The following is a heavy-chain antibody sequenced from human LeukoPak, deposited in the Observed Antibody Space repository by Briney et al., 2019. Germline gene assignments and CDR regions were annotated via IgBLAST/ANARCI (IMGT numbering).Heavy chain of an antibody. D-gene: IGHD6-13*01. CDR1: GGPISGGKDF. J-gene: IGHJ4*02. CDR3: ARRGITYSSSFFDS. V-gene: IGHV4-39*01. CDR2: IYYSGST. Sequence: SETLSLTCTVSGGPISGGKDFWAWIRQPPGKGLEWIGSIYYSGSTYYNPSLTSRATISVDTSKSEFSLNLHSVTAADTAVYFCARRGITYSSSFFDSWGQGTLVTVSS.